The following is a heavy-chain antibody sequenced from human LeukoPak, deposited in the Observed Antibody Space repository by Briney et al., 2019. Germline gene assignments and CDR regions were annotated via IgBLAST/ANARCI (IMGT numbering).Heavy chain of an antibody. J-gene: IGHJ5*02. CDR1: GGTFSSYA. CDR3: AREYSSSGLESWFDP. Sequence: ASVKVSCKASGGTFSSYAISWVRQAPGQGLEGMGGIIPIFGTANYAQKFQGRVTITTDESTSTAYMELSSLRSEDTAVYYCAREYSSSGLESWFDPWGQGTLVTVSS. CDR2: IIPIFGTA. D-gene: IGHD6-6*01. V-gene: IGHV1-69*05.